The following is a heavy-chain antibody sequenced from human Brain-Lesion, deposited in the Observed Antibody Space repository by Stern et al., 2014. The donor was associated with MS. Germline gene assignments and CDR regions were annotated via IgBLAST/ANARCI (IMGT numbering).Heavy chain of an antibody. CDR2: IYYSGNT. D-gene: IGHD2-15*01. J-gene: IGHJ5*02. CDR3: AGEEDIRYCSGGSCTGNWFDP. CDR1: GGSVSSTSYA. Sequence: QVQLVQSGPGLVKPSETLSLTCTVAGGSVSSTSYAWAWIRQPPGKGLEWIGVIYYSGNTYYRPSPNSRLTLSLATSKNPFSLQLRFVTAADTAVYYCAGEEDIRYCSGGSCTGNWFDPWGQGTLVTVSS. V-gene: IGHV4-39*01.